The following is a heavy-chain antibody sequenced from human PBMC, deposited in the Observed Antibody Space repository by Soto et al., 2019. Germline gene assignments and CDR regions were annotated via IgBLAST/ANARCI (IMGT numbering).Heavy chain of an antibody. CDR2: IYYSVST. CDR1: GGSISSSSYY. D-gene: IGHD2-15*01. V-gene: IGHV4-39*01. J-gene: IGHJ4*02. Sequence: QLQLQESGPGLVKPSETLSLTCTVSGGSISSSSYYWGWIRQPPGKGLEWIGSIYYSVSTYYNPSLKVRVPISVDTSKNQFSLKLSSVTAADTAVYYCARRARPMGCSGGSCYDPSFDYWGQGTLVTVSS. CDR3: ARRARPMGCSGGSCYDPSFDY.